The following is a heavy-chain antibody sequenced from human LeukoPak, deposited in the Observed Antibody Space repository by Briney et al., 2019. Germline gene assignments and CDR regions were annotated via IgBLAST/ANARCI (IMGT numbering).Heavy chain of an antibody. V-gene: IGHV3-30*03. D-gene: IGHD5-18*01. CDR3: ARRGHGYGSPFDY. CDR1: GFIFNRYG. J-gene: IGHJ4*02. Sequence: GGSLRLSCAASGFIFNRYGMPWVRQAPGKGLEWVAVISFDGKISYYADSVKGRFTISRDNSKNTLDLQMNSLRPEDTAVYYWARRGHGYGSPFDYWGRGPLVLVSA. CDR2: ISFDGKIS.